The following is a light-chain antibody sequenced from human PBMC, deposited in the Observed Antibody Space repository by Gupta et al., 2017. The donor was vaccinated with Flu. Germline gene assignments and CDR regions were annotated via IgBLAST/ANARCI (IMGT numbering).Light chain of an antibody. J-gene: IGLJ1*01. CDR2: QDS. V-gene: IGLV3-1*01. Sequence: GQTASITCLGDKLGDKYVCWYQQKPGQSPVLVIYQDSRRPSGIPERFSGSNSGNTATLTISGTQAMDEADYYCQAWDSSTNCVFGTGTKVTVL. CDR1: KLGDKY. CDR3: QAWDSSTNCV.